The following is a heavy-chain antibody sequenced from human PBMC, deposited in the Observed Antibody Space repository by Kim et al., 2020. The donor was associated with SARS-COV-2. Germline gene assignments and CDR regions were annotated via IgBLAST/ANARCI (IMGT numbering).Heavy chain of an antibody. CDR1: GGSISSSSYY. V-gene: IGHV4-39*01. CDR3: ARGEGGSSGPDYYYYGMDV. Sequence: SETLSLTCTVSGGSISSSSYYWGWIRQPPGKGLEWIGSIYYSGSTYYNPSLKSRVTISVDTSKNQFSLKLSSVTAADTAVYYCARGEGGSSGPDYYYYGMDVWGQGTTVTVSS. D-gene: IGHD3-22*01. CDR2: IYYSGST. J-gene: IGHJ6*02.